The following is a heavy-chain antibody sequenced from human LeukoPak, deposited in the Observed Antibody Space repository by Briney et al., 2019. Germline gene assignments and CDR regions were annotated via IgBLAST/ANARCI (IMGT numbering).Heavy chain of an antibody. V-gene: IGHV3-9*02. D-gene: IGHD6-19*01. CDR3: AKGSYAVAGRFDY. J-gene: IGHJ4*02. CDR1: AFTSDVYA. Sequence: PGRSMTLSCAASAFTSDVYAMHCVRQAEGECLEWVSGISWNSSSIGYADSVKGRLTISRDNAKNSLYLQMDSLRAEDTALYYCAKGSYAVAGRFDYWGQGTLVTVSS. CDR2: ISWNSSSI.